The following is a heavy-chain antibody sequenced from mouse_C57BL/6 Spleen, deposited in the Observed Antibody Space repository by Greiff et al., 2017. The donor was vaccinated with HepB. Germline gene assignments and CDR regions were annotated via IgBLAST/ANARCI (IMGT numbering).Heavy chain of an antibody. CDR3: ARLGRAMDY. D-gene: IGHD4-1*01. CDR1: GYTFTDYN. Sequence: EVQRVESGPELVKPGASVKMSCKASGYTFTDYNMHWVKQSHGKSLEWIGYINPNNGGTSYNQKFKGKATLTVNMSSSTAYMELRSLTSEDSAVYYCARLGRAMDYWGQGTSVTVSS. CDR2: INPNNGGT. J-gene: IGHJ4*01. V-gene: IGHV1-22*01.